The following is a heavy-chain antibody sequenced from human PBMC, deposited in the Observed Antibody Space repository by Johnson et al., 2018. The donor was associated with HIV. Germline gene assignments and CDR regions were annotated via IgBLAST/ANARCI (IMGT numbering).Heavy chain of an antibody. CDR1: GITFSASA. CDR3: ASQFSGNNWSPVAFDI. CDR2: ISYDGANK. Sequence: QVQLVESGGGVVQPGRSLRLSCAASGITFSASAMHWIRQAPGKGLQWVSFISYDGANKDYADTVKGRFPISRDYVKNTLYLQMNSLTTEDTAIYFCASQFSGNNWSPVAFDIWGQGTMVTVSS. J-gene: IGHJ3*02. V-gene: IGHV3-30*17. D-gene: IGHD1-1*01.